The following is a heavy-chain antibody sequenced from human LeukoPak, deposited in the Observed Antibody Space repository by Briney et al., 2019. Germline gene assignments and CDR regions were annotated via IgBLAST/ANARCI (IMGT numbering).Heavy chain of an antibody. CDR1: GGTFSSYA. J-gene: IGHJ1*01. D-gene: IGHD2-21*01. CDR2: IIPILGIA. CDR3: ARVSGDTNGAEYFQH. V-gene: IGHV1-69*04. Sequence: GASVKVSCKASGGTFSSYAINWVRQAPGQGLEWMGRIIPILGIANYAQKFQGRVTITADKSTSTAYMELSSLRSEDTAVYYCARVSGDTNGAEYFQHWGQGTLVTVSS.